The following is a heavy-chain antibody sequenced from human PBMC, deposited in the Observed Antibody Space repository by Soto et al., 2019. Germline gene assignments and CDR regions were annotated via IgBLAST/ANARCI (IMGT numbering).Heavy chain of an antibody. Sequence: PSQTLSLTCAISGDSVSSNSAAWNWIRQSPSRGLEWLGRTYYRSKWYNDYAVSVKSRITINPDTSKNQFSLKLSSVTAADTAVYYCASEVNWNYSYYFDYWGQGTLVTVSS. CDR3: ASEVNWNYSYYFDY. D-gene: IGHD1-7*01. V-gene: IGHV6-1*01. CDR2: TYYRSKWYN. CDR1: GDSVSSNSAA. J-gene: IGHJ4*02.